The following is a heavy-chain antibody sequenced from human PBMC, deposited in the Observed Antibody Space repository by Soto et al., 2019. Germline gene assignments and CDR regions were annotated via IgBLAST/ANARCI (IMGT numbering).Heavy chain of an antibody. CDR3: AKPSGSYLYYFDY. Sequence: SDTLSLTCTVSGGSISSSNYYWGWIRQPPGKGLEWIGSIYSSGSTYYNPSLKSRVTISVDTSKNQFSLKLSSVTAADTAVYYCAKPSGSYLYYFDYWGQGTLVTVSS. D-gene: IGHD1-26*01. CDR2: IYSSGST. J-gene: IGHJ4*02. V-gene: IGHV4-39*01. CDR1: GGSISSSNYY.